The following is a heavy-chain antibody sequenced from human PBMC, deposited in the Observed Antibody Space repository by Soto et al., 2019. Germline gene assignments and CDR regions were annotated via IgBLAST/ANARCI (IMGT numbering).Heavy chain of an antibody. CDR1: GGSISGHY. V-gene: IGHV4-59*11. CDR3: ARVRYSSGWYGFHFDY. Sequence: SETLSLTCTVAGGSISGHYWSWIRQAPGKGLEWLGYVYHTGFTSYNPPLKSRVIAAVDTSKNQISLRLISVTPADTAVYYCARVRYSSGWYGFHFDYWGQGTLVTVSS. D-gene: IGHD6-19*01. CDR2: VYHTGFT. J-gene: IGHJ4*02.